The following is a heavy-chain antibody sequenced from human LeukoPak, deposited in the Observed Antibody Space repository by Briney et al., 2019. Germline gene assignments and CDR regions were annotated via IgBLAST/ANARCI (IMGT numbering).Heavy chain of an antibody. J-gene: IGHJ4*02. CDR2: INPDSGGT. Sequence: ASVKVSCKASGYTFTSYDINWVRQATGQGLEWMGRINPDSGGTDFAQKFQGRVTMTRDTSISTAYMELIRLRSDDTAVYYCARGGEWNDVSFWGQGTPVTVSS. CDR3: ARGGEWNDVSF. V-gene: IGHV1-2*06. CDR1: GYTFTSYD. D-gene: IGHD1-1*01.